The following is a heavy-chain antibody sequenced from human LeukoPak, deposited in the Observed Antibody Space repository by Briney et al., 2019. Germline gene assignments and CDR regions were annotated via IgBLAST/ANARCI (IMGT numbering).Heavy chain of an antibody. Sequence: GGSLRLSCAASGFTFSNAWMSWVRQAPGKGVEWVGRIKSKTDGGTTDYAAPVKGRFTISRDDSKNTLYLQMNSLKTEDTAVYYCTTGEYSYGAYYFDYWGQGTLVTVSS. D-gene: IGHD5-18*01. CDR3: TTGEYSYGAYYFDY. J-gene: IGHJ4*02. V-gene: IGHV3-15*01. CDR1: GFTFSNAW. CDR2: IKSKTDGGTT.